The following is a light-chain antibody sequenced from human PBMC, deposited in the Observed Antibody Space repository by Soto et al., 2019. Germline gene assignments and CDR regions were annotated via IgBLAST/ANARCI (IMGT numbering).Light chain of an antibody. Sequence: EIVLTQSPGTLSLSPGEIATLSGRTSQSVSSSYLAWYQQKPGQAPRLLIYGASSRATGIPDRFSGSGSGTDFTLTISRLEPEDFAVYYCQQYGSSPWTFGQGTKVEIK. CDR2: GAS. V-gene: IGKV3-20*01. J-gene: IGKJ1*01. CDR3: QQYGSSPWT. CDR1: QSVSSSY.